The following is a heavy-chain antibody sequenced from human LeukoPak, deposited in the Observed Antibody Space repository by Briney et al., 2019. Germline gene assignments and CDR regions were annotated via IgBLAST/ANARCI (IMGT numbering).Heavy chain of an antibody. CDR3: ASGPYPAAGTDHQLDY. V-gene: IGHV4-59*01. Sequence: PSETLSLPCTVSGASISSYYWSWIRQPPGKGLEWIGYILYSGSTNYNPSLKSRVTISVDTSKNQFSLKLSSMTAADTAVYYCASGPYPAAGTDHQLDYWGQGTLVTVSS. CDR1: GASISSYY. J-gene: IGHJ4*02. CDR2: ILYSGST. D-gene: IGHD6-13*01.